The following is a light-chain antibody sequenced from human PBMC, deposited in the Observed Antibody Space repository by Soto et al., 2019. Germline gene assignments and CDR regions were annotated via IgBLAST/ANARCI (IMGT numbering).Light chain of an antibody. CDR3: QKYNSAPWT. J-gene: IGKJ1*01. Sequence: DIQMTQSPSSLSASVGDRVTITCRASQGISNYLAWYQQKPGKVPKLLIYAASTLQSGVPSRFSGSGSGTDFTLTISSLQPEDVETYYCQKYNSAPWTLGQGTNVDIK. CDR1: QGISNY. V-gene: IGKV1-27*01. CDR2: AAS.